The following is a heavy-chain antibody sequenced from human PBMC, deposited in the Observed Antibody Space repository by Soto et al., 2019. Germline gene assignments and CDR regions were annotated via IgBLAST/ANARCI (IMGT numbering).Heavy chain of an antibody. CDR1: GGYISSYY. J-gene: IGHJ5*02. CDR2: IYYSGST. CDR3: AAYCSGGSCYSDWFDP. V-gene: IGHV4-59*08. Sequence: SETLSLTCTVSGGYISSYYWSWIRQPPGKGLEWIGYIYYSGSTNYNPSLKSRVTISVDTSKNQFSLKLSSVTAADTAVYYCAAYCSGGSCYSDWFDPWGQGTLVTVSS. D-gene: IGHD2-15*01.